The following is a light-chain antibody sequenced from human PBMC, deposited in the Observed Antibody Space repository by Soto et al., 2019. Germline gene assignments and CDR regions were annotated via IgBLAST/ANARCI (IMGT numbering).Light chain of an antibody. CDR2: DAS. Sequence: ETVLTQSPGTLSLSPGERATLSCRASQSVSSNYLAWYQQKPGQAPRLLIYDASSRVTGIPDRFSGSGSGTDFTLTISRLEPEDFAVYYCQQYGGSPPQTFGQGTKVEIK. V-gene: IGKV3-20*01. CDR1: QSVSSNY. CDR3: QQYGGSPPQT. J-gene: IGKJ1*01.